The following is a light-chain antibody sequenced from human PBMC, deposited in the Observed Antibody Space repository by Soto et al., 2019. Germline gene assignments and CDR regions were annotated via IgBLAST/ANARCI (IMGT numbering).Light chain of an antibody. CDR2: EVS. CDR3: SSYAGSTYV. V-gene: IGLV2-14*01. J-gene: IGLJ1*01. Sequence: WYQHHPGKAPKLMIHEVSNRPSGVSNRFXGYKSXXTAXLTISGLQAEDEADYYCSSYAGSTYVFGTGTKVTVL.